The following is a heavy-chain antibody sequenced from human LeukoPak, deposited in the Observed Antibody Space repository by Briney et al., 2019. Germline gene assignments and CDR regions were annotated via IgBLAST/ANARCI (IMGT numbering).Heavy chain of an antibody. J-gene: IGHJ4*02. CDR3: ARDDVDTAMVAVRGVY. Sequence: SVKVSCKASGGTFSSYAISWVRQAPGQGLEWMGGIILIFGTANYAQKFQGRVTITTDESTSTAYMELSSLRSEDTAVYYCARDDVDTAMVAVRGVYWGQGTLVTVSS. V-gene: IGHV1-69*05. CDR2: IILIFGTA. CDR1: GGTFSSYA. D-gene: IGHD5-18*01.